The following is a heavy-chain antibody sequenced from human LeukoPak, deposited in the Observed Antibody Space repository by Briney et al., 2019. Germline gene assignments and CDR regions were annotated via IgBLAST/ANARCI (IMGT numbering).Heavy chain of an antibody. J-gene: IGHJ4*02. CDR1: GYTFTGYY. CDR2: INPNSGGT. V-gene: IGHV1-2*04. Sequence: ASVKVSCKASGYTFTGYYMHWVRQAPGQGLEWMGWINPNSGGTNYAQKFQGWATMTRDTSISTAYMELSRLRSDDTAVYYCARERDYDSSGLDYWGQGTLVTVSS. CDR3: ARERDYDSSGLDY. D-gene: IGHD3-22*01.